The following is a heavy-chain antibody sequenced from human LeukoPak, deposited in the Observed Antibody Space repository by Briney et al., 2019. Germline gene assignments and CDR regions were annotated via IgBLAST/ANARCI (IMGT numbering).Heavy chain of an antibody. V-gene: IGHV3-11*04. D-gene: IGHD5-18*01. Sequence: GGSLRLSCAASGFTFSDYYMSWIRQAPGKGLEGVSYISSSGSTIYYADSVKGRFTISRDNAKNSLYLQMNSLRAEDTAVYYCARGGVVDTAMVYDFDYWGQGTLVTVSS. J-gene: IGHJ4*02. CDR3: ARGGVVDTAMVYDFDY. CDR2: ISSSGSTI. CDR1: GFTFSDYY.